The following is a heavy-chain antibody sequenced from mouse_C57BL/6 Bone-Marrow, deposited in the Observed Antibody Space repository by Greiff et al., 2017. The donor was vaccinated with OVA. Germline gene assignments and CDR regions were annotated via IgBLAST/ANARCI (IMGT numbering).Heavy chain of an antibody. Sequence: QVQLQQPGAELVKPGASVKMSCKASGFTFTSYWITWVQQSPGQGLEWIGDICPGSGSTNYPEKFKSKATLTVDTSSSTAYMQLSSLTAVDYAVYYCAALADGGQGTLVTVSA. CDR1: GFTFTSYW. J-gene: IGHJ3*01. CDR2: ICPGSGST. V-gene: IGHV1-55*01. CDR3: AALAD.